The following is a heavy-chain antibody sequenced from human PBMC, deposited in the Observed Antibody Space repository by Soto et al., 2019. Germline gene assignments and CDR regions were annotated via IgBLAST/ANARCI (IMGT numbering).Heavy chain of an antibody. CDR3: AKDLSGARWYYDALDV. Sequence: SGGSLRLSCEVSGFTFSTHGMHWVRQAPGKGLEWVAGTSYDGTNKYYARSVQGRFTISRENSMKTLYLQMNSLRTEDTAVYYCAKDLSGARWYYDALDVWGQGXTVTVYS. CDR2: TSYDGTNK. CDR1: GFTFSTHG. V-gene: IGHV3-30*18. J-gene: IGHJ6*02. D-gene: IGHD2-15*01.